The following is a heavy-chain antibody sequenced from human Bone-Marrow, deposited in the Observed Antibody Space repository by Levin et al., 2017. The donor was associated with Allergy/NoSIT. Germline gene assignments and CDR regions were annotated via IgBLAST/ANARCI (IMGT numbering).Heavy chain of an antibody. J-gene: IGHJ1*01. CDR3: VTSIVATGFFRH. V-gene: IGHV4-30-4*01. D-gene: IGHD5-12*01. CDR1: GGSINSGDYS. Sequence: KTSETLSLTCGVSGGSINSGDYSWNWIRQPPGKGLEWIGYIYSTGSTYYNPSLKSRVIISLDTSKNQFSLNLTSATGADTAVYYCVTSIVATGFFRHWGQGTLVTVSS. CDR2: IYSTGST.